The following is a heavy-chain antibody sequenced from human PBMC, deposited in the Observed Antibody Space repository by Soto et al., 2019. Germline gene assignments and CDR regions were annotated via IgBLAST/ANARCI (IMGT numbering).Heavy chain of an antibody. Sequence: QSGPTLVNPTQTLTLTCTFSGFSLSTSGMCVSWIRQPPGKALEWLARIDWDDDKYYSTSLKTRLTISKDTSKNQVVLTMTNMDPVDTATYYCARIRKEYSSGWYVGNAFDIWGQGTMVTVSS. CDR2: IDWDDDK. CDR1: GFSLSTSGMC. CDR3: ARIRKEYSSGWYVGNAFDI. J-gene: IGHJ3*02. D-gene: IGHD6-19*01. V-gene: IGHV2-70*11.